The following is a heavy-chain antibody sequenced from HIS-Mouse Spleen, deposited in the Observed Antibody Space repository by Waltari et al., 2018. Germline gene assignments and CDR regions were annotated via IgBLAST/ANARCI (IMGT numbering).Heavy chain of an antibody. CDR2: MNPNSGNT. J-gene: IGHJ4*02. CDR3: ARGHDYSNYFDY. V-gene: IGHV1-8*01. D-gene: IGHD4-4*01. CDR1: GYPFPSYD. Sequence: QVQLVQSGAEVKKPGASVKVSCKASGYPFPSYDINWVRQATGQGLEWMGWMNPNSGNTGYAQKFQGTVTMTRNTSISTAYMERSSLRPEDTAVYYCARGHDYSNYFDYWGQGTLVTVSS.